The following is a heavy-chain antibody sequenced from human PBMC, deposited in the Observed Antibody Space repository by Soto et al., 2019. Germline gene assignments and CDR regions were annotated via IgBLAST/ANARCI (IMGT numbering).Heavy chain of an antibody. D-gene: IGHD6-6*01. CDR2: IYYSGST. J-gene: IGHJ4*02. CDR3: ARLQGPYSSSSLDY. V-gene: IGHV4-59*08. Sequence: SETLSLTCTVSGGSISSYYWSWIRQPPGKGLEWIGYIYYSGSTNYNPSLKSRVTISVDTSKNQFSLKLSSVTAADTAVYYCARLQGPYSSSSLDYWGQGTLVTVSS. CDR1: GGSISSYY.